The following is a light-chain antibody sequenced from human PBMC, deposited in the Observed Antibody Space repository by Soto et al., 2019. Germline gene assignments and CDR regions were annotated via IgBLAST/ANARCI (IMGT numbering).Light chain of an antibody. CDR2: EVS. Sequence: QSVLTQPASVSGSPGQSITISCTGTSSDVGGYNYVSWYQQHPGKAPKLIIYEVSNRRSGVSNRFSGSKSGNTASLTISGIQAEDEADYYCNSYTSKSTGVFGTGTKLTVL. V-gene: IGLV2-14*01. J-gene: IGLJ1*01. CDR1: SSDVGGYNY. CDR3: NSYTSKSTGV.